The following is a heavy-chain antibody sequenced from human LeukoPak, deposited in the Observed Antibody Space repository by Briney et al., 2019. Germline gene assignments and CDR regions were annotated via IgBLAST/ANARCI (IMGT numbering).Heavy chain of an antibody. CDR3: ARTTMVRGVMTY. CDR2: ISSSGSTI. Sequence: QPGGSLRLSCAASSFFFSSYEINSVRQAPGGWLECVSYISSSGSTIYYADSVKGRFTISRDNAKNSLYLQMNSLRAGDTAVYYCARTTMVRGVMTYWGQGTLVSVSS. V-gene: IGHV3-48*03. J-gene: IGHJ4*02. D-gene: IGHD3-10*01. CDR1: SFFFSSYE.